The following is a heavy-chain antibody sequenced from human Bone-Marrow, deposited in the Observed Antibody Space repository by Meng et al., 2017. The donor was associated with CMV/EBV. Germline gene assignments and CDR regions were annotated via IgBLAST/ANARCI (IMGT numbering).Heavy chain of an antibody. CDR1: GFTFSSYA. V-gene: IGHV3-23*01. CDR2: ISGSGGST. J-gene: IGHJ4*02. CDR3: AKDRVGSN. Sequence: GESLKISCAASGFTFSSYAMSWVRQAPGKGLEWVSAISGSGGSTYYADSVKGRFTISRDNSKNTLYLQMNSLRAEDTAVYYGAKDRVGSNWGQGTLVTVSS. D-gene: IGHD1-26*01.